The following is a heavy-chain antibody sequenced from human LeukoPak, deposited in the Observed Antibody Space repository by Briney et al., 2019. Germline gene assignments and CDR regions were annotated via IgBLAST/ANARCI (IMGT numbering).Heavy chain of an antibody. CDR2: IKSKTDGGTT. Sequence: GGSLRLSCAASGFTFSYAYMSWVRQAPGKGLEWIGRIKSKTDGGTTEYAAPVKGRLNISRDDSKNTLYLQMNSLKTEDTAVYYCTTDSSSSSYYWGQGTLVTVSS. J-gene: IGHJ4*02. CDR3: TTDSSSSSYY. V-gene: IGHV3-15*01. D-gene: IGHD6-6*01. CDR1: GFTFSYAY.